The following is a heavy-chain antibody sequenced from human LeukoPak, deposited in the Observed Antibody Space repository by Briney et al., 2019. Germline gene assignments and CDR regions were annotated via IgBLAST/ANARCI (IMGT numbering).Heavy chain of an antibody. D-gene: IGHD5-18*01. CDR2: ISSSSSYI. V-gene: IGHV3-21*01. CDR3: ARVYSYGTELDY. CDR1: GFTFSSYS. J-gene: IGHJ4*02. Sequence: GGSLRLSCAASGFTFSSYSMNRVRQAPGKGLEWVSSISSSSSYIYYADSVKGRFTISRDNAKNSLYLQMNSLRAEDTAVYYCARVYSYGTELDYWGQGTLVTVSS.